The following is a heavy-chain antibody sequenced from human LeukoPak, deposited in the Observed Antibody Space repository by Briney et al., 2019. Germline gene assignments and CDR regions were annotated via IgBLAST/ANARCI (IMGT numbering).Heavy chain of an antibody. J-gene: IGHJ3*02. CDR2: ISGSGYYS. D-gene: IGHD3-10*01. V-gene: IGHV3-23*01. CDR1: EFTFDNYA. CDR3: AKGVKANGSGSPPGDAFDI. Sequence: PGGSLRLSCAASEFTFDNYAMSWVRQAPGKGLEWVSVISGSGYYSYYADSVKGRFTVSRDNSKTTLYLQMNSLRADDTAVYYCAKGVKANGSGSPPGDAFDIWGQGTMVTVSS.